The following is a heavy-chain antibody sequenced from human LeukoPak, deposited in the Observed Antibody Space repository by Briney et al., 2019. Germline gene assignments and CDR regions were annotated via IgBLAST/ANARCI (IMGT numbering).Heavy chain of an antibody. D-gene: IGHD6-13*01. CDR3: TRDRAIAAAGTLY. J-gene: IGHJ4*02. V-gene: IGHV3-53*01. CDR1: GFTVRDNY. Sequence: GGSLRLSCAASGFTVRDNYMSWVRQAPGKGLEWVSTIYSDGRTRYADSMKGRFTISRDNSKNTLSLQMNSLRVEDTAVYYCTRDRAIAAAGTLYWGQGTLVIVSS. CDR2: IYSDGRT.